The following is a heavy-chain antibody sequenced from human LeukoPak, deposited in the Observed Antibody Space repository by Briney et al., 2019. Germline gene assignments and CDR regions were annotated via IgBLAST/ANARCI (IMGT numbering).Heavy chain of an antibody. CDR1: GGSISNYY. J-gene: IGHJ5*02. V-gene: IGHV4-59*01. D-gene: IGHD6-13*01. Sequence: PSETLSLTCTVSGGSISNYYWSWIRQPPGQGLEWIGYVYNSGHTNYNPSLKSRVTISVDTSKNQFSLKLSSVTAADTAVYYCARRQPPYGSYSSSWTANNWFDPWGQGTLVTVSS. CDR3: ARRQPPYGSYSSSWTANNWFDP. CDR2: VYNSGHT.